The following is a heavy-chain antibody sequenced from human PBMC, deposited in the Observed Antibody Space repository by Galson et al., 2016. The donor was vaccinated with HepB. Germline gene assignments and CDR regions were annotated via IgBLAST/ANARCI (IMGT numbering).Heavy chain of an antibody. CDR1: GYSFITYA. V-gene: IGHV1-3*01. D-gene: IGHD3-10*01. J-gene: IGHJ6*02. CDR3: ARAGSTSMVQGWAYRMDV. CDR2: INAGNGDT. Sequence: SVKVSCKASGYSFITYAMHWVRQAPGQRLEWMGWINAGNGDTKYSQKLQGRVTITRDTSASTAYMELSSLRSEDTAVYFCARAGSTSMVQGWAYRMDVWVQGTTVTVSS.